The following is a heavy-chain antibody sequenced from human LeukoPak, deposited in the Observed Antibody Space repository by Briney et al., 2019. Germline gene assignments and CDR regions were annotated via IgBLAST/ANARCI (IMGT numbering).Heavy chain of an antibody. CDR3: ARAPEEWLVDY. V-gene: IGHV4-61*01. CDR2: IYYSGST. CDR1: GGFVSSGSYY. D-gene: IGHD3-3*01. J-gene: IGHJ4*02. Sequence: SETLSLTCTVSGGFVSSGSYYWSWIRQPPGKGLEWIGYIYYSGSTNYNPSLKSRVTISVDMSKNQFSLKLSSVTAADTAVYYCARAPEEWLVDYWGQGTLVTVSS.